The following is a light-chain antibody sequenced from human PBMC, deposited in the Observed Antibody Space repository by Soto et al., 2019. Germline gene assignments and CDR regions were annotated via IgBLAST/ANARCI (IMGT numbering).Light chain of an antibody. Sequence: QSVLTQPPSASGAPRQRVTMSCSGSSSNIGNNAVNWYQQLPGKAPKLLIYYNDRLPSGVSDRFSGSKSGTSAYLAIRGLQYEEEDDYCCAAYDGSLSGPVFGGGTKLTVL. CDR2: YND. V-gene: IGLV1-36*01. J-gene: IGLJ2*01. CDR1: SSNIGNNA. CDR3: AAYDGSLSGPV.